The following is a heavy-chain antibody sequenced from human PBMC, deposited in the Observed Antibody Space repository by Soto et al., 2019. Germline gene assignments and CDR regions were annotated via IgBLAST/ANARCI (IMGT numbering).Heavy chain of an antibody. J-gene: IGHJ4*01. V-gene: IGHV3-15*07. CDR3: TTDSYFTSIIVRFDY. D-gene: IGHD3-22*01. Sequence: GGSLRLACAASGFTFSNAWINSARQAPGKGLEWVGRVKSKNDGGTTDFAAPVKGRFAISRDDSKNMVYLEMNSLQTEDTAIYYCTTDSYFTSIIVRFDYWGHGTLVTVSS. CDR1: GFTFSNAW. CDR2: VKSKNDGGTT.